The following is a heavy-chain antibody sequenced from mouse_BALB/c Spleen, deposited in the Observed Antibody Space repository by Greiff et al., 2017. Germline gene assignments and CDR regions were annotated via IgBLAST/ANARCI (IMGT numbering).Heavy chain of an antibody. D-gene: IGHD4-1*01. J-gene: IGHJ3*01. CDR1: GFTFSSYA. V-gene: IGHV5-6-5*01. CDR3: TREELGRGFAY. Sequence: EVKLMESGGGLVKPGGSLKLSCAASGFTFSSYAMSWVRQTPEKRLEWVASISSGGSTYYPDSVKGRFTISRDNARNILYLQMSSLRSEDTAMYYCTREELGRGFAYWGQGTLVTVSA. CDR2: ISSGGST.